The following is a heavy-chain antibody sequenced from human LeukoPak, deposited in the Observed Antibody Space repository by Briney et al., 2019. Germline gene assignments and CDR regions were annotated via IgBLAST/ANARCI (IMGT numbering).Heavy chain of an antibody. J-gene: IGHJ4*02. CDR2: IYYSGST. CDR1: GGSISSYY. Sequence: SETLSLTCTVPGGSISSYYWSWIRQPPGKGLEWIGYIYYSGSTNYNPSLKSRVTISVDTSKNQFSLKLSSVTAADTAVYYCARLSSSSGFDYWGQGTLVTVSS. D-gene: IGHD6-6*01. CDR3: ARLSSSSGFDY. V-gene: IGHV4-59*08.